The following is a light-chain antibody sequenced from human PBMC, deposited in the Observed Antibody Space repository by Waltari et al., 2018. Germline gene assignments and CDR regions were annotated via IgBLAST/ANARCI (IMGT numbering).Light chain of an antibody. CDR2: GAS. V-gene: IGKV3-20*01. J-gene: IGKJ1*01. CDR3: QHYVRLPAT. CDR1: QSVRRA. Sequence: IVLTQSPGSLSSSPGERVTLSCRASQSVRRALAWYQQKPGQAPRLLIFGASNRATGIPDRFSGSGSETDFSLTISRLEREDFAVYYCQHYVRLPATFGRGTKVEIK.